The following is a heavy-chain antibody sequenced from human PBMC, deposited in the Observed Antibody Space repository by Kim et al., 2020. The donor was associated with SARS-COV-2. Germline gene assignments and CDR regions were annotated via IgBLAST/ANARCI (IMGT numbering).Heavy chain of an antibody. CDR3: ARDLAKGG. D-gene: IGHD3-16*01. J-gene: IGHJ4*02. V-gene: IGHV3-74*01. Sequence: DGRFTGYADSVKGRFIISRDNAKNTLYLQINSLPDEDTAVYYCARDLAKGGWGQGILVTVSS. CDR2: DGRFT.